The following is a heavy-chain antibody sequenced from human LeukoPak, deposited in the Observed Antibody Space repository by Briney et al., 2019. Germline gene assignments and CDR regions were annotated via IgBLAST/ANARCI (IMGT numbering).Heavy chain of an antibody. CDR2: IRYDGSNK. V-gene: IGHV3-30*02. CDR1: GFTFSSYG. Sequence: PGGSLRLSCSASGFTFSSYGMHWVRQAPGKGLEWVAFIRYDGSNKYYADSVKGRFTISRDNSKNTLYLQMNSLRAEDTAVYYCAKDGGGSYYSYYYYMEVGGEGTTVTVP. J-gene: IGHJ6*03. CDR3: AKDGGGSYYSYYYYMEV. D-gene: IGHD1-26*01.